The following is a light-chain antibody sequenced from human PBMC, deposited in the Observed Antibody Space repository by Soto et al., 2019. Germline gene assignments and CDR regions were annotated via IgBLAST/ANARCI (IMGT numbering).Light chain of an antibody. V-gene: IGLV1-51*01. CDR3: GTWDSSLSAYV. J-gene: IGLJ1*01. CDR1: SSNIANNY. CDR2: DNN. Sequence: QSVLTQPPSVSAAPGQKVTISCSGSSSNIANNYVSWFQQLPGTAPKLLIYDNNQRLSGIPDRFSGSKSGTSATLAITGLQTGDEDDYYCGTWDSSLSAYVFGTGTKVTVL.